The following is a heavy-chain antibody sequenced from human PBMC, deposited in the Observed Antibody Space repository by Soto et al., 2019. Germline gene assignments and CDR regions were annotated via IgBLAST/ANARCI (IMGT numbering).Heavy chain of an antibody. J-gene: IGHJ4*02. CDR1: GDTFHRHA. V-gene: IGHV1-69*06. CDR3: AVIGYDLDY. D-gene: IGHD5-18*01. CDR2: IIPMFGTA. Sequence: QVQLVQSGAEVKKPGSSVKVSCKGSGDTFHRHALSLVRQAPGQGLEWMGGIIPMFGTANYAQKVQGRVTITADTSTSTDYMELSRLRFEDTAFYYCAVIGYDLDYWGQGTLVAVSS.